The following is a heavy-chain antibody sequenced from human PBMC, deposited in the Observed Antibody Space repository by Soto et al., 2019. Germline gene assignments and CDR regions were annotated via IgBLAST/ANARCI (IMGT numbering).Heavy chain of an antibody. CDR2: VYHDGRNT. CDR1: GFTFSDYA. CDR3: AKGGRQWLVTSDFNY. V-gene: IGHV3-30*18. D-gene: IGHD6-19*01. J-gene: IGHJ4*02. Sequence: VQLVESGGGVVQPGRSLRLSCAASGFTFSDYAMHWVRQAPGKGLEWVAVVYHDGRNTHYADSVKGRFTISRDSSKNAVCLEMTSLRAADAAVYYCAKGGRQWLVTSDFNYWGQGALVTVSS.